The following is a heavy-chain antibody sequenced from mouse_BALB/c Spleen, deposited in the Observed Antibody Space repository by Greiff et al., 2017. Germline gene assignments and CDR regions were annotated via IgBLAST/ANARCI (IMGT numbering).Heavy chain of an antibody. Sequence: DLVKPGASVKLSCKASGYTFTSYWINWIKQRPGQGLEWIGRIAPGSGSTYYNEMFKGKATLTVDTSSSTAYIQLSSLSSEDSAVYFCARLGTTVVFDYWGQGTTLTVSS. CDR3: ARLGTTVVFDY. CDR2: IAPGSGST. J-gene: IGHJ2*01. D-gene: IGHD1-1*01. CDR1: GYTFTSYW. V-gene: IGHV1S41*01.